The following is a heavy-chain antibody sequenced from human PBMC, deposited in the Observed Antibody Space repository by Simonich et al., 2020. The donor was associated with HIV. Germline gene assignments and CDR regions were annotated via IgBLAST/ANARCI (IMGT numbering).Heavy chain of an antibody. CDR1: GGSFSTYY. J-gene: IGHJ2*01. V-gene: IGHV4-34*01. CDR3: TTSYCSGGTCYWYFDL. CDR2: INHSGNT. D-gene: IGHD2-15*01. Sequence: QVQLQQWGAGLLKPSETLSLTCAVYGGSFSTYYWNWIRQSPGKGLEWIGEINHSGNTNYNPSLESRVTISLDTSKNHFSLKLNSVTAADTAVYYCTTSYCSGGTCYWYFDLWGRGTLVTVSS.